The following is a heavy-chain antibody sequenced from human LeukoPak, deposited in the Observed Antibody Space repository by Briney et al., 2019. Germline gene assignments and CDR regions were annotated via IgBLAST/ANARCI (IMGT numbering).Heavy chain of an antibody. CDR3: ARDNYYDSSGYLFPEYYFDY. V-gene: IGHV3-7*01. CDR1: GSTFSTYW. CDR2: IKQDGSEK. D-gene: IGHD3-22*01. Sequence: HPGGSLRLSCAASGSTFSTYWMSWVRQAPGKGLEWVAKIKQDGSEKYYVDSVKGRFTISRDNAKNSLYLQMNSLRAEDTAVYYCARDNYYDSSGYLFPEYYFDYWGQGTLVTVSS. J-gene: IGHJ4*02.